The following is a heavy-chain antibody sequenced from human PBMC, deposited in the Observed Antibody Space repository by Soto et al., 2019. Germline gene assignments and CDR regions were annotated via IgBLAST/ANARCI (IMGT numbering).Heavy chain of an antibody. CDR3: ATFWGTSPPRYFDY. J-gene: IGHJ4*02. Sequence: ASVKVSCKVSGYTLTELSMHWVRQAPGKGLEWMGGFDPEDGETIYAQKFQGRVTMTEDTSTDTAYMELSSLRSEDTAVYYCATFWGTSPPRYFDYWGQGTLVTGSS. CDR1: GYTLTELS. D-gene: IGHD2-2*01. CDR2: FDPEDGET. V-gene: IGHV1-24*01.